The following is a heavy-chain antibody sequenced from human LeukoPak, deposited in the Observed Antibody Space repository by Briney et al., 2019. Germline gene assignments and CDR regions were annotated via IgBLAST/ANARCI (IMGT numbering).Heavy chain of an antibody. Sequence: GGSLRLSCAASGFTFYYYNMNWVRQAPGKALEWVSSITSSGAYIFYEDSVRGRFTISRDNAKDSLYLQMNSLRAEDTAVYYCARDRSPGNFDYWGQGTLVTVSS. J-gene: IGHJ4*02. CDR2: ITSSGAYI. CDR1: GFTFYYYN. D-gene: IGHD3-10*01. CDR3: ARDRSPGNFDY. V-gene: IGHV3-21*01.